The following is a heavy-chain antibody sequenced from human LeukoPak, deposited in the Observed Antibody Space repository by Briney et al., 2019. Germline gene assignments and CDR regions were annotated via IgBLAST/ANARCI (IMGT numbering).Heavy chain of an antibody. CDR1: GGSISSSSYY. CDR2: IYYSGST. J-gene: IGHJ3*02. Sequence: KPSETLSLTCTVSGGSISSSSYYWGWIRQPPGKGLEWIGSIYYSGSTYYNPSLKSRVTISVDTSKNQFSLKLSSVTAADTAVDYCARSSQYYDFWSGYSFDAFHIWGQGTMVTVSS. V-gene: IGHV4-39*01. CDR3: ARSSQYYDFWSGYSFDAFHI. D-gene: IGHD3-3*01.